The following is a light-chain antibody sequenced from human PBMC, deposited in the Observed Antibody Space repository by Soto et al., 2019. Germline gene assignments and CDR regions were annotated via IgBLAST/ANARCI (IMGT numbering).Light chain of an antibody. V-gene: IGLV2-14*01. CDR1: SSDVGGYNY. Sequence: QSVLTQPASVSGSPGQSITISCTGTSSDVGGYNYVSWYQHHPGKAPKFMIYEVSNRPSGVSNRFSGSKSGNTASLTISGLQAEDEADYYCSSYTSSSTLVVFGGGTKVTVL. J-gene: IGLJ2*01. CDR2: EVS. CDR3: SSYTSSSTLVV.